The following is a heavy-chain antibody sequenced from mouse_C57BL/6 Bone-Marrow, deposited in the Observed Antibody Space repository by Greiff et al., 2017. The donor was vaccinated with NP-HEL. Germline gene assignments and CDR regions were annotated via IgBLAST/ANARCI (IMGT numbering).Heavy chain of an antibody. CDR1: GFSLTSYG. CDR3: APSYGKGDWYFDV. V-gene: IGHV2-2*01. CDR2: IWSGGST. J-gene: IGHJ1*03. D-gene: IGHD2-1*01. Sequence: VKLVESGPGLVQPSQSLSITCTVSGFSLTSYGVHWVRQSPGKGLEWLGVIWSGGSTDYNAAFISRLSISKDNSKSQVFFKMNSLQADDTAIYYCAPSYGKGDWYFDVWGTGTTVTVSS.